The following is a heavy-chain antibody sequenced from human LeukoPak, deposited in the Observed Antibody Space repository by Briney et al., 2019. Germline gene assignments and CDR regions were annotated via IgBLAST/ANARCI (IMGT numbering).Heavy chain of an antibody. CDR1: GYTFTGYY. CDR2: INPNSGGT. J-gene: IGHJ4*02. CDR3: ARPYCGGDCNFDY. V-gene: IGHV1-2*06. Sequence: ASVKVSCKASGYTFTGYYMHWVRQAPGQGLEWMGRINPNSGGTNYAQKFQGRVTMTRDTSSSTAYMERSRLRSDDTAVYYCARPYCGGDCNFDYWGQGTLVTVSS. D-gene: IGHD2-21*02.